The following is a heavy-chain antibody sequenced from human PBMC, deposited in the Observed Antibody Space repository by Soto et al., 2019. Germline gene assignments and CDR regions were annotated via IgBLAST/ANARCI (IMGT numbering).Heavy chain of an antibody. CDR1: GGSISSYY. CDR3: ARVRQLVGYFYYYMDV. J-gene: IGHJ6*03. D-gene: IGHD6-6*01. V-gene: IGHV4-59*01. Sequence: TLSLTCTVSGGSISSYYWSWIRQPPGKGLEWIGYIYYSGSTNYNPSLKSRVTISVDTSKNQFSLKLSSVTAADTAVYYCARVRQLVGYFYYYMDVWGKGTTVTVSS. CDR2: IYYSGST.